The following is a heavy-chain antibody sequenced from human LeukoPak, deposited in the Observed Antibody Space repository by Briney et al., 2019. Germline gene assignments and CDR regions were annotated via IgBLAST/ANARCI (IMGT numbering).Heavy chain of an antibody. V-gene: IGHV3-23*01. D-gene: IGHD3-3*01. CDR2: ISGSGGST. CDR3: AKGFHYDFWSPPGY. J-gene: IGHJ4*02. CDR1: GFTFSSYA. Sequence: GESLRLSCAASGFTFSSYAMSWVRQAPGKGLEWVSAISGSGGSTYYADSVKGRFTISRDNSKNTLYLQMNSLRAEDTAVYYCAKGFHYDFWSPPGYWGQGTLVTVSS.